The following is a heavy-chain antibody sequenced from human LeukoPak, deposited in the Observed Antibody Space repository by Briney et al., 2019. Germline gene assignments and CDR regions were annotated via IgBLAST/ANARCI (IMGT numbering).Heavy chain of an antibody. CDR3: AIIAAAPYNWFDP. J-gene: IGHJ5*02. D-gene: IGHD6-13*01. CDR1: GFTFSSYA. Sequence: GGSLRLSCAASGFTFSSYAMSWVRQAPGKGLEWVSAISGSGGSTYYADSMKGRFTISRDNSKNALYLQMNSLRAEDTAVYYCAIIAAAPYNWFDPWGQGTLVTVSS. V-gene: IGHV3-23*01. CDR2: ISGSGGST.